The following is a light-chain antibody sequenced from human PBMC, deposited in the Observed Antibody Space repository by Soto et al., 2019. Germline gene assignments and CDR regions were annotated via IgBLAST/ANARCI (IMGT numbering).Light chain of an antibody. CDR1: SSDVGGYNY. J-gene: IGLJ1*01. V-gene: IGLV2-8*01. CDR3: SSYAGSNINYV. Sequence: QSVLTQPPSASGSPGQSVTISCAGTSSDVGGYNYVPWYQQHPGKAPKLIIYEVSKRPSGVPDRFSGYKSGSTASLTVSGLKAEDEADYYCSSYAGSNINYVFGKGTKVTVL. CDR2: EVS.